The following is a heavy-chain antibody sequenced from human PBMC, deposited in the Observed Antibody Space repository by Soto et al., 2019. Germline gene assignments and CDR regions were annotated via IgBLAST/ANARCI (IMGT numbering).Heavy chain of an antibody. J-gene: IGHJ3*02. V-gene: IGHV1-58*01. Sequence: SVKVSGKASGFTFTSSAVQWVRQARGQRLEWIGWIVVGSGNTNYAQKFQERVTITRDMSTSTAYMELCSLRSEDTAVYYCAAEGISMIVVAAIWGQGTMVTVSS. CDR3: AAEGISMIVVAAI. D-gene: IGHD3-22*01. CDR1: GFTFTSSA. CDR2: IVVGSGNT.